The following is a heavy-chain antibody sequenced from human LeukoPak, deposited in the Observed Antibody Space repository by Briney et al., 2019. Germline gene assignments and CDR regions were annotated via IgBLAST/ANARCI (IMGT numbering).Heavy chain of an antibody. D-gene: IGHD2-2*01. CDR3: ARGYCSSISCYVDY. CDR1: GLIFSNYA. V-gene: IGHV3-30*04. Sequence: PGGSLRLSCAASGLIFSNYAIHWVRQAPGKGLEWVAVISYDGSNKYYADSVKGRFTISRDISKSTLYLQMNSLRAEDTAVYYCARGYCSSISCYVDYWGQGTLVTVSS. J-gene: IGHJ4*02. CDR2: ISYDGSNK.